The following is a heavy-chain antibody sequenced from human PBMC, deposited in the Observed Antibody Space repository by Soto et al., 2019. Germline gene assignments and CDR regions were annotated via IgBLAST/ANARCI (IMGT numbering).Heavy chain of an antibody. CDR2: IDSSSKTI. J-gene: IGHJ4*02. CDR3: ARGGVATIFGDS. Sequence: GGSLRLSCAASGFTFSRYSMNWVRQAPGKGLEWLSYIDSSSKTIYYADSVKGRFIISRDNAKNSLYLQMNSLRDEDTAVYYCARGGVATIFGDSWGQGTLVTVSS. V-gene: IGHV3-48*02. D-gene: IGHD5-12*01. CDR1: GFTFSRYS.